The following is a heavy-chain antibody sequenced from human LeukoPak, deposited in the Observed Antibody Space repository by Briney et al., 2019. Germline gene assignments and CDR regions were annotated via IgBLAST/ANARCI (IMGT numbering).Heavy chain of an antibody. J-gene: IGHJ5*02. CDR1: GYTFTSYY. CDR3: ARDAIILEYSSGWYNWFDP. V-gene: IGHV1-46*01. D-gene: IGHD6-19*01. Sequence: ASVTVSFKASGYTFTSYYMHWVRQAPGQGLEWMGIINPSGGSTSYAQKFQGRVTMTRDTSTSTVYMDLSSLRSEDTAVYYCARDAIILEYSSGWYNWFDPWGRGTLVTVSS. CDR2: INPSGGST.